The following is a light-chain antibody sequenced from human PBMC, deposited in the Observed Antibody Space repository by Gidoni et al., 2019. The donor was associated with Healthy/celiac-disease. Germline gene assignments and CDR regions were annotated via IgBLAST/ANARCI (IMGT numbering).Light chain of an antibody. CDR2: GAS. CDR3: QQYGSSPT. CDR1: QSVSSSY. V-gene: IGKV3-20*01. Sequence: EIVLTQSPGTLSLSPGERATLPCRASQSVSSSYLAWYQQKPGQAPRLHIYGASSRATGIPDRFSGSGSGTDFTLTISRLEPEDFAVYYCQQYGSSPTFGQGTKVEIK. J-gene: IGKJ1*01.